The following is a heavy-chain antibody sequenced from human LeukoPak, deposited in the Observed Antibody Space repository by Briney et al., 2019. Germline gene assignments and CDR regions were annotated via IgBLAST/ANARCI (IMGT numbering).Heavy chain of an antibody. Sequence: ASVKVSCKASGYTFTNYYLHWVRQTPGQGPEWMGWISPRNGATECAKKFQGRVAMTRDTSISTAYMELSNLGSDDTAVYYCAGDGIYSNNFDAFDLWGQGTVVTVSS. J-gene: IGHJ3*01. V-gene: IGHV1-2*02. CDR2: ISPRNGAT. D-gene: IGHD4-11*01. CDR1: GYTFTNYY. CDR3: AGDGIYSNNFDAFDL.